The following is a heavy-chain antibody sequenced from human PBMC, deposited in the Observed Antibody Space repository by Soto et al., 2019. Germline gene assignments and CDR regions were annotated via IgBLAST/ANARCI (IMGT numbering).Heavy chain of an antibody. V-gene: IGHV3-66*01. J-gene: IGHJ5*02. D-gene: IGHD3-10*01. CDR1: GFTVSSNY. CDR3: ARVTTYYYGSGSVP. CDR2: IYDNGDT. Sequence: EVQLVESGGGLVQPGGSLRLSCAASGFTVSSNYMSWFRQAPGKGLEWVSVIYDNGDTYYADSVKGRFTISRDNSKNTMYVQMNSLSAEDTAVYHCARVTTYYYGSGSVPWGQGTLVTVSS.